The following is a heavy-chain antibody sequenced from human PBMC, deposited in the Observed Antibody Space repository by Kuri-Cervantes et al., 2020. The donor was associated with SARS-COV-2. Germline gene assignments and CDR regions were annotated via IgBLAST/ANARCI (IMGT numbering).Heavy chain of an antibody. Sequence: GESLKISCAASGFTFSSYAMHWVRLVPGKGLEWVAVISNDGSKKHYADSVKGRFAIFRDNSKNTLYLQMNSLRVEDTAMYYCARDRVGVQDYWGQGTLVTVSS. J-gene: IGHJ4*02. CDR1: GFTFSSYA. CDR2: ISNDGSKK. V-gene: IGHV3-30*09. D-gene: IGHD2-21*01. CDR3: ARDRVGVQDY.